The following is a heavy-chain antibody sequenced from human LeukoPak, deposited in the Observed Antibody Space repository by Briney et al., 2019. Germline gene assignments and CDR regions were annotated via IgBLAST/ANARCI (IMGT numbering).Heavy chain of an antibody. CDR3: AKVLKRGYSYVSYYFDY. CDR2: ISGSGGST. CDR1: GFTFSSYS. J-gene: IGHJ4*02. V-gene: IGHV3-23*01. Sequence: GGSLRLSCAASGFTFSSYSMNWVRQAPGKGLEWVSAISGSGGSTYYADSVKGRFTISRDNSKNTLYLQMNSLRAEDTAVYYCAKVLKRGYSYVSYYFDYWGQGTLVTVSS. D-gene: IGHD5-18*01.